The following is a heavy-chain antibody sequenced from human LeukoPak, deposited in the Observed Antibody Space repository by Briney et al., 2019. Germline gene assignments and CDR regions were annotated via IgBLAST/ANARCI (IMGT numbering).Heavy chain of an antibody. V-gene: IGHV3-9*01. Sequence: GGSLRLSCAASGFTFDDYAMHWVRQAPGKGLEWVSGISWNSGSIGYADSVKGRFTISRDNAKNSLYLQMNSLRAEDTALYHCAKDINDILTGYYKGPEAFDIWGQGTMVTVSS. D-gene: IGHD3-9*01. J-gene: IGHJ3*02. CDR2: ISWNSGSI. CDR1: GFTFDDYA. CDR3: AKDINDILTGYYKGPEAFDI.